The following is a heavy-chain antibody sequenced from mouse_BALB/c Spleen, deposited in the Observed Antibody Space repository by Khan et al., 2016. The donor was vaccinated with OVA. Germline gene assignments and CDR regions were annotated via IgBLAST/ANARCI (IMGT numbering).Heavy chain of an antibody. V-gene: IGHV3-2*02. Sequence: EVKLVESGPGLVKPSQSLSLTCTVTGYSITSDYAWNWIRQFPGDRLDWMGYISPSGSASYHPSLKSRIPITRDTSKNQFSLQLKSVTTEDTATYFCARSIYDSYGYGLDDWGRGSSVTVSS. CDR1: GYSITSDYA. CDR3: ARSIYDSYGYGLDD. D-gene: IGHD1-1*01. J-gene: IGHJ4*01. CDR2: ISPSGSA.